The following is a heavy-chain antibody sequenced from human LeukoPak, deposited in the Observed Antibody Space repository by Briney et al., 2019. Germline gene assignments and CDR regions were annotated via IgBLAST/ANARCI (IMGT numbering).Heavy chain of an antibody. CDR1: GFTVSSNS. CDR3: ATSFGELDNY. J-gene: IGHJ4*02. V-gene: IGHV3-66*03. CDR2: IYSDNT. Sequence: GGSLRLSCTVSGFTVSSNSMSWVRQAPGKGLEWVSFIYSDNTHYSDSVKGRFTISRDNSKNTLYLQMNSLRLEDRAVYYCATSFGELDNYWGQGTLVTVSS. D-gene: IGHD3-10*01.